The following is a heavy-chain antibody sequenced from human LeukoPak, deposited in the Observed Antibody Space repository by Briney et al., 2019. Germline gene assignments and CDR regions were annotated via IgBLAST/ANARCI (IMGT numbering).Heavy chain of an antibody. CDR1: GFTFSSYA. CDR3: ASTGGSRYYDSSGYGFWGYYYYMDV. Sequence: PGGSLRLSCAASGFTFSSYAMSWVRQAPGKGLEWASAIRGGGDRTHYADSVKGRFTISRDNSKNTLYLQMNSLRAEDTAVYYCASTGGSRYYDSSGYGFWGYYYYMDVWGKGTTVTVSS. V-gene: IGHV3-23*01. J-gene: IGHJ6*03. D-gene: IGHD3-22*01. CDR2: IRGGGDRT.